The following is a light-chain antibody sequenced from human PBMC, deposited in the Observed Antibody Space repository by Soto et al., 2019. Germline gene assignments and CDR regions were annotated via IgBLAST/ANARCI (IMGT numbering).Light chain of an antibody. CDR2: DAS. V-gene: IGKV3-11*01. J-gene: IGKJ1*01. Sequence: EIVLTQSPVTLSLSPGERATLSCRASQSVGTYLAWYQQKPGQAPRLIIYDASSRATGIPARFSGSGSGTDFTLTMSSLEPEDCAVYFCQQRTNWPPWTFGQGTKVEIK. CDR1: QSVGTY. CDR3: QQRTNWPPWT.